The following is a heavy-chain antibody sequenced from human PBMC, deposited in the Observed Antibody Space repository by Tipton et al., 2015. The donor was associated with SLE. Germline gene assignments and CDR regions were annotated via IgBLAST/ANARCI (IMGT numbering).Heavy chain of an antibody. D-gene: IGHD2-8*01. CDR2: INPNSGDT. Sequence: QLVQSGAEVKKPGSSVKVSCKASGYTFTGYYIHWVRQAPGQGLEWMGCINPNSGDTNFAQKFQGRVTMTRDTSISTAYMDLSRLRSDDTAVYYCARSDIILMVYAIAPHYFDYWGQGTLVTVSS. CDR1: GYTFTGYY. J-gene: IGHJ4*02. V-gene: IGHV1-2*02. CDR3: ARSDIILMVYAIAPHYFDY.